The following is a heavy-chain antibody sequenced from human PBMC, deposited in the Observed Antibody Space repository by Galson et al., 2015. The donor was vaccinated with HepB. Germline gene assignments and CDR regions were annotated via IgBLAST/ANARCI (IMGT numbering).Heavy chain of an antibody. CDR1: GFTVSSSA. V-gene: IGHV3-30*04. CDR3: ARENNGEEYSYSFAY. D-gene: IGHD5-18*01. J-gene: IGHJ4*02. Sequence: SLRLSCAASGFTVSSSAMHWVRQAPGKGLEWVAVISYDGSNKYYADSVKGRFTISRDNSKNTLYLQMNSLRAEDTAVYYCARENNGEEYSYSFAYWGQGTLVTVSS. CDR2: ISYDGSNK.